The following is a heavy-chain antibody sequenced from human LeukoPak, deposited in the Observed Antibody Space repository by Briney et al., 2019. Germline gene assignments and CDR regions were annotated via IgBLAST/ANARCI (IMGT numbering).Heavy chain of an antibody. CDR1: GYIFTTYW. D-gene: IGHD3-22*01. CDR3: ARIPDSTGYYSAFDI. CDR2: IYPVDSDT. V-gene: IGHV5-51*01. J-gene: IGHJ3*02. Sequence: GESLKISCQGSGYIFTTYWIAWVRQMPGKGLEWMGIIYPVDSDTRYSPSFQGQVTISADKSISTAYLQWSSLKASDTAIYYCARIPDSTGYYSAFDIWGQGTMVTVSS.